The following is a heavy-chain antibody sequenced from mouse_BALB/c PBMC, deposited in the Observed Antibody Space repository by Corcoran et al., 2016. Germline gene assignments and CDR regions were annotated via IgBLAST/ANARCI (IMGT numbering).Heavy chain of an antibody. D-gene: IGHD2-4*01. V-gene: IGHV9-3-1*01. CDR1: GYTFTNYG. CDR2: INTYTGEP. Sequence: QIQLVQSGPELKKPGETVKISCKASGYTFTNYGMNWVKQAPGKGLKWMGWINTYTGEPTYADDFKGRFAFSLETSTSTAYLQINNLKNEDTATYFCAREGTMIPRFGYWGQGTLVTVSA. CDR3: AREGTMIPRFGY. J-gene: IGHJ3*01.